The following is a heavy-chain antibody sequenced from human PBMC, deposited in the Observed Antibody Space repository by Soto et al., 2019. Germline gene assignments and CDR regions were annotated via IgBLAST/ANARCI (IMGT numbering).Heavy chain of an antibody. Sequence: SETLSLTCTVSGGSISSSSYYWGWIRQPPGKGLEWIGSIYYSGSTYYNPSLKSRVTISGDPSKTQFSLKLSSVTAADTAVYYCARHGGYCSGGSCYSPFDYWGQGTLVTVSS. CDR1: GGSISSSSYY. D-gene: IGHD2-15*01. J-gene: IGHJ4*02. CDR3: ARHGGYCSGGSCYSPFDY. CDR2: IYYSGST. V-gene: IGHV4-39*01.